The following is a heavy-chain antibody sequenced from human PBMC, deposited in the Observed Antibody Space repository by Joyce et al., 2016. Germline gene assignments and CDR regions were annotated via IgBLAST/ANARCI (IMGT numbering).Heavy chain of an antibody. CDR2: INNSGVT. D-gene: IGHD6-19*01. V-gene: IGHV4-34*01. J-gene: IGHJ4*02. Sequence: QVQLQQWGAGLLKPSETLSLTCAVSGGPFRGFFWTWVRQAPGKGLEWIGAINNSGVTNYNPALKTRVTFSVDTSKNQFSLKLTSLSAADTAVYYCARSQWLAPLMYWGQGTPVTVSS. CDR1: GGPFRGFF. CDR3: ARSQWLAPLMY.